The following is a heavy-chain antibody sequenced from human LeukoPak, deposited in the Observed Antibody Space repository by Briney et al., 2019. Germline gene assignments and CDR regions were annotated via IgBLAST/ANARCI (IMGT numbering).Heavy chain of an antibody. CDR3: ARTEGPTDAFDI. J-gene: IGHJ3*02. CDR2: INPNSGGT. Sequence: ASVKVSCKASGYIFTGYYMHWVRQAPGQGLEWMGWINPNSGGTNYAQKFQGRVTMTRDTSISTAYMVLSRLRSDDTAVYYCARTEGPTDAFDIWGQGTMVTVSS. D-gene: IGHD1-14*01. V-gene: IGHV1-2*02. CDR1: GYIFTGYY.